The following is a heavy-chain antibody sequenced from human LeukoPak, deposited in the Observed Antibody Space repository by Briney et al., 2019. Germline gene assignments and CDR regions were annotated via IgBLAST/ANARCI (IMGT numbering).Heavy chain of an antibody. CDR1: GGSFSGYY. V-gene: IGHV4-34*01. Sequence: PSESLSLTCAVYGGSFSGYYWSWIRQPPGKGLEWIGEINHSGSTNYNPSLKSRVTISVDTSKNQFSLKLSSVTAADTAVYYCAGGLRYTFDYWGQGTLVTVSS. J-gene: IGHJ4*02. CDR3: AGGLRYTFDY. CDR2: INHSGST. D-gene: IGHD5-12*01.